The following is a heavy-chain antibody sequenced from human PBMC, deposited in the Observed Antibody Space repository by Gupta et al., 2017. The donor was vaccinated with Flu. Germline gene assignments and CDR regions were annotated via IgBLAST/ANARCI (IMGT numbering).Heavy chain of an antibody. CDR2: FDPEDGET. J-gene: IGHJ6*02. CDR1: GYTLTELS. V-gene: IGHV1-24*01. D-gene: IGHD3-10*01. Sequence: QVQLVQSGAEVKKPGASVKVSCKVSGYTLTELSMHWVRQAPGKGLEWLGGFDPEDGETIYAQKFQGRVTMTEDTSTDTAYMELSSLRSEDTAVYYCATGTPITMVRGVIIKTNYYYYGMDGGPRDHGHRLL. CDR3: ATGTPITMVRGVIIKTNYYYYGMDG.